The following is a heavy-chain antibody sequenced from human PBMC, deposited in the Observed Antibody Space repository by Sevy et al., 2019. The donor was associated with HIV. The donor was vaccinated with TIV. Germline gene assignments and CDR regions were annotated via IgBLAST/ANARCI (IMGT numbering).Heavy chain of an antibody. CDR2: ISSSSTI. D-gene: IGHD2-15*01. J-gene: IGHJ6*02. Sequence: GGSLRLSCAASGFTFSSYSMNWVRQAPGKGLEWVSYISSSSTIYYADSVKGRFTISRDNAKNSLYLQMNSLRDEDTAVYYCARDRVCSGGSCYSDFYYYGMDVWGQGTTVTVSS. CDR3: ARDRVCSGGSCYSDFYYYGMDV. V-gene: IGHV3-48*02. CDR1: GFTFSSYS.